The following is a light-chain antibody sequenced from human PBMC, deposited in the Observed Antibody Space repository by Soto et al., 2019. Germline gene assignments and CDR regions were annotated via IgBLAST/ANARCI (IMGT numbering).Light chain of an antibody. CDR1: SSDVGAYNY. J-gene: IGLJ2*01. CDR3: SSYTTNSTLVV. Sequence: QSALTQPASVSGSPGQSITITCTGSSSDVGAYNYVSWYQQHPGKAPKLLIYEVTNRPSGISNRFSGSKSGNTASLTISGLQAEDEAVYHCSSYTTNSTLVVFGGGTKLTVL. V-gene: IGLV2-14*01. CDR2: EVT.